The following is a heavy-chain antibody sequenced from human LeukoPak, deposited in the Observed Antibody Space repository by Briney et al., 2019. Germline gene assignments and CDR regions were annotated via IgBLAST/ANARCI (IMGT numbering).Heavy chain of an antibody. Sequence: GGSLRLSCAASGFTFSSYGMHWVRQAPGKGLEWVGTISHDGSFEFYADSVEGRFTISRDSSKSTLYLQMNSLRAEDTAVYYCARPQGSGSYYFDYWGQGTLVTVSS. J-gene: IGHJ4*02. D-gene: IGHD3-10*01. CDR2: ISHDGSFE. V-gene: IGHV3-30*03. CDR3: ARPQGSGSYYFDY. CDR1: GFTFSSYG.